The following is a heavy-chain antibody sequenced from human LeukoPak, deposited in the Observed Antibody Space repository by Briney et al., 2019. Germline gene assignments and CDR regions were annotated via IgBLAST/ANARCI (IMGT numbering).Heavy chain of an antibody. Sequence: GESLKISCKGSGYSFTNYWIGWVRQMPRKGLEWMGIIFPGDSDTTYSPSFHGQVTISADKSISTAYLQWSSLKASDTAMYYCARNVDSSSWSPFDYWGQGTLVTVSS. V-gene: IGHV5-51*01. J-gene: IGHJ4*02. CDR2: IFPGDSDT. CDR1: GYSFTNYW. CDR3: ARNVDSSSWSPFDY. D-gene: IGHD6-13*01.